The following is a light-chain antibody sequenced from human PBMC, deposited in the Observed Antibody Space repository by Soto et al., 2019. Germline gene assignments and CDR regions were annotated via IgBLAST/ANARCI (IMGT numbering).Light chain of an antibody. Sequence: QSALTQPASVSGSRGQSITISCTGTSSDVGGYGYVSWYQQHPGKAPKLMIYDVSNRPSGVSDRFSGSKSGNTASLTISGLQAEDEADYYCSSYTSSSTLVFGTGTKLTVL. CDR2: DVS. CDR1: SSDVGGYGY. CDR3: SSYTSSSTLV. J-gene: IGLJ1*01. V-gene: IGLV2-14*01.